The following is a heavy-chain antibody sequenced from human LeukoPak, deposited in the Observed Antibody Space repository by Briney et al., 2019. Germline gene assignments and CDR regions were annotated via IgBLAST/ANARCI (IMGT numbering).Heavy chain of an antibody. CDR2: INGRGGRT. CDR1: GFTFSTYS. Sequence: GGSLRLSCAVSGFTFSTYSMNWVRQAPGKGLEWVSAINGRGGRTYYADSVKGRFTISRDNSKNMLYLQMNSLRAEDTAKYYCAKDKEVATIPPWMDWGQGTLVTVSS. J-gene: IGHJ4*02. CDR3: AKDKEVATIPPWMD. V-gene: IGHV3-23*01. D-gene: IGHD5-12*01.